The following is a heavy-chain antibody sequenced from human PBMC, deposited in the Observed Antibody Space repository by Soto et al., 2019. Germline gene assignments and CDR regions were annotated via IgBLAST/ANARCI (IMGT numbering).Heavy chain of an antibody. CDR2: INHSGST. CDR3: ARVPYHDILTGYYHYYYYGMDV. V-gene: IGHV4-34*01. CDR1: GGSFSGYY. J-gene: IGHJ6*02. D-gene: IGHD3-9*01. Sequence: SETLSLTCAVYGGSFSGYYWSWIRQPPGKGLEWIGEINHSGSTNYNPSLKSRVTISVDTSKNQFSLKLSSVTAADTAVYYCARVPYHDILTGYYHYYYYGMDVWGQGTTVTVSS.